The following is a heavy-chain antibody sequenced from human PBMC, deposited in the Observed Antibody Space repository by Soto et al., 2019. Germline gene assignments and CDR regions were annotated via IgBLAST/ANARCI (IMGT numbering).Heavy chain of an antibody. CDR2: INYGGNS. Sequence: SETLSLTCTVSGDSVSSSTYYWGWIRQPPGKGLEWIGSINYGGNSFYNPSLNSRVTISADTSKNQFSLKLSSVTAADTAIYYCASDVIGRWFGKAHTNWSGPWGKGTLVTVYS. V-gene: IGHV4-39*01. D-gene: IGHD3-10*01. CDR3: ASDVIGRWFGKAHTNWSGP. CDR1: GDSVSSSTYY. J-gene: IGHJ5*02.